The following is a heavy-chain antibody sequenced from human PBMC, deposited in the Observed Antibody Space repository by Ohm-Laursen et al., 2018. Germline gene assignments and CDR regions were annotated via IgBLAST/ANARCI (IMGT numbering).Heavy chain of an antibody. CDR2: IDPSSSAI. V-gene: IGHV3-48*01. J-gene: IGHJ5*02. D-gene: IGHD5-18*01. Sequence: SLRLSCTASGFDFGSYSMNWVRQAPGKGMEWVSYIDPSSSAIYYADSVKGRFIISRDNAKNLLYLQTNSLRVDDTAVYYCARATRDGYDHWGQGTLVTVSP. CDR1: GFDFGSYS. CDR3: ARATRDGYDH.